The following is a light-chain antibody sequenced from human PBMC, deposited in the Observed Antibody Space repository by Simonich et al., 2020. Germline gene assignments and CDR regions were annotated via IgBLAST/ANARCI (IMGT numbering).Light chain of an antibody. V-gene: IGKV2D-29*02. Sequence: DIVMTQTPLSLSVTPGQPASISSKSSQSLLHSDGKTYLYWYLQKPGQSPQLRIYECSKRFSGVPDRFSGSGSGTDFPLKISRVAAEDVGVYYCMQSIQLPPTFGQGTKLEIK. CDR1: QSLLHSDGKTY. CDR3: MQSIQLPPT. CDR2: ECS. J-gene: IGKJ2*01.